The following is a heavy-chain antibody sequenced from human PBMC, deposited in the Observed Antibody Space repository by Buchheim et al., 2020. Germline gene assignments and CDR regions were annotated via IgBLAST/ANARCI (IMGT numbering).Heavy chain of an antibody. J-gene: IGHJ4*02. Sequence: QVQLVQSGAEVKKPGASVRVSCKASGYTFTGYYMHWVRQAPGQGLEWMGCINPNSGDTRYTQKFQGRVTMTRDTSIKTVYMELSTVRSDDTAVYYCARELAVTGTKCLDYWGQGTL. D-gene: IGHD6-19*01. CDR2: INPNSGDT. CDR1: GYTFTGYY. V-gene: IGHV1-2*02. CDR3: ARELAVTGTKCLDY.